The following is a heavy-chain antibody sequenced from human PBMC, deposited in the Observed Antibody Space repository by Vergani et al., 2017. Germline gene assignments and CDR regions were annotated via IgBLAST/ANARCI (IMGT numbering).Heavy chain of an antibody. V-gene: IGHV1-3*01. D-gene: IGHD6-19*01. CDR2: INAGNGNT. Sequence: QVQLVQSGAEVKKPGASVKVSCKASGYTFTTYAMHWVRQAPGQRLEWMGWINAGNGNTKYSQKCQDRVTITRDTSASTAYMELSSLRSEDTAVFYCARDKSSAWSFDYWGQGTLVTVSS. J-gene: IGHJ4*02. CDR1: GYTFTTYA. CDR3: ARDKSSAWSFDY.